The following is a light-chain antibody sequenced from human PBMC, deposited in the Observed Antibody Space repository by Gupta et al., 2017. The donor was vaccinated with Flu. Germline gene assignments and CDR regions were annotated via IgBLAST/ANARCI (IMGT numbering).Light chain of an antibody. CDR2: KAS. CDR3: QQEDSYSYT. CDR1: QGVGKW. V-gene: IGKV1-5*03. Sequence: PSTLSASVGDRVTITCRASQGVGKWLAWYQQKPGKAPKVLIYKASSLESEVPSRFSGSGSETEFTLTISSLQPDDFATYYCQQEDSYSYTFGQGTKMEIK. J-gene: IGKJ2*01.